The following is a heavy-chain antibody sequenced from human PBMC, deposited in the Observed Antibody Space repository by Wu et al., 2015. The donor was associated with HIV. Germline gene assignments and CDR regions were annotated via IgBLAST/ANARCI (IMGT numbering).Heavy chain of an antibody. CDR1: GGTFRNYA. CDR3: ARGSIVEMSTASYFYYVMDV. V-gene: IGHV1-69*14. J-gene: IGHJ6*02. Sequence: QVQLVQSGPEVRKPGSSVKVSCRASGGTFRNYAVNWVRQAPGQGLECMGRFIPVSDTRNYAQMFQGRVTITVDMPTNTAFMELSSLTSEDTAVYYCARGSIVEMSTASYFYYVMDVWARGPRSPSH. CDR2: FIPVSDTR. D-gene: IGHD5-24*01.